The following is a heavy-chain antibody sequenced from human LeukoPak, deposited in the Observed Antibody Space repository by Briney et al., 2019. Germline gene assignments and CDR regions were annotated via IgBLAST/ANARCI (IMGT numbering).Heavy chain of an antibody. D-gene: IGHD3-16*02. CDR2: ISYSGANS. CDR3: ARDMQLST. CDR1: GFTFSGSA. J-gene: IGHJ3*01. Sequence: PGVSLRLSCAASGFTFSGSAMSWVRHAPGEGLEWVSLISYSGANSYYTDSVRGRFTISRDNSKDTLFLQMNSLRDEDTAIYYCARDMQLSTWGLGTMVTVSS. V-gene: IGHV3-23*01.